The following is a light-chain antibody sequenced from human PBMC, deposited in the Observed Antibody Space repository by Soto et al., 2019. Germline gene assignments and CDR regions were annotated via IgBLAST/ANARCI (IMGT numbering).Light chain of an antibody. J-gene: IGKJ1*01. CDR2: IGS. CDR3: QKLNAYPPWT. Sequence: IGLTQSTSSLSASVGDRVTITCRASQGISGYLAWYQQKPGKAPKLLIDIGSTLQSGVPSRFSGSGSGTDFTLTISSLQPEDFATYFCQKLNAYPPWTCGKGNTVDIK. CDR1: QGISGY. V-gene: IGKV1-9*01.